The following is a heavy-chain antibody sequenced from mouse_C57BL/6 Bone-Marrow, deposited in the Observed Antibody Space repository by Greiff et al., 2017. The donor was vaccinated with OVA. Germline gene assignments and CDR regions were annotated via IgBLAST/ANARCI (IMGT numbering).Heavy chain of an antibody. CDR3: GGTRRGAWFAY. V-gene: IGHV5-17*01. CDR2: ISRGSSTI. Sequence: EVQLVESGGGLVKPGASLKLSCAASGFTFSDYGMHWVRQAPEKGLEWVAYISRGSSTIYYADTVKGRFTFSIDNATTTPFLQLPSLRSEDAAMYYCGGTRRGAWFAYWGQGTLVTVSA. J-gene: IGHJ3*01. CDR1: GFTFSDYG.